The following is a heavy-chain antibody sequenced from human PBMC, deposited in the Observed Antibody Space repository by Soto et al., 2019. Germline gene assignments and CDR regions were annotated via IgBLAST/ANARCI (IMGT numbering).Heavy chain of an antibody. Sequence: RSETLSLTCTVSGGSIISGYWSWIRQPPGKGLEWIGYISYSGNTNYNPSLKSRVTMSVDTPKNQFSLRLSSVTTADTAVYYCAGLRGYAGSPIDYWGQGTLVTVSS. CDR1: GGSIISGY. CDR3: AGLRGYAGSPIDY. D-gene: IGHD2-15*01. J-gene: IGHJ4*02. V-gene: IGHV4-59*01. CDR2: ISYSGNT.